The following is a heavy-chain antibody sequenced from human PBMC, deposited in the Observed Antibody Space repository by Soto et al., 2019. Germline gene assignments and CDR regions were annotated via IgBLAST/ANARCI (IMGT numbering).Heavy chain of an antibody. CDR2: IYYSGST. CDR1: GGSVSSGSCY. Sequence: PSETLSLTCTVSGGSVSSGSCYWSWLRQPPGKGLEWIGYIYYSGSTNYNPSLKSRVTISVDTSKNQFSLKLSSVTAADTAVYYCARSVVVTAIHAFDIWGQGTMVTVSS. CDR3: ARSVVVTAIHAFDI. J-gene: IGHJ3*02. D-gene: IGHD2-21*02. V-gene: IGHV4-61*01.